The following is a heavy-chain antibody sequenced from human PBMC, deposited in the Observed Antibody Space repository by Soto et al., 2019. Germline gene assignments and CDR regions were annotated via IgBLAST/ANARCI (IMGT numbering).Heavy chain of an antibody. CDR1: VVSITGSY. J-gene: IGHJ4*02. CDR3: ARDMPYGAGSIAGCDY. V-gene: IGHV4-59*01. CDR2: VYHSGTT. D-gene: IGHD1-26*01. Sequence: AETLSVTCSFSVVSITGSYWSWIRQPPGKTLEWIGYVYHSGTTTYNPSLKSRVSISVDTSKNQFSLRLTSVIAADTAVYYCARDMPYGAGSIAGCDYWGQGILVTVSS.